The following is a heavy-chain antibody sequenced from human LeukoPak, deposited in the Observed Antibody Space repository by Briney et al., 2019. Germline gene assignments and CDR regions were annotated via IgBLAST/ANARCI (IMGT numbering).Heavy chain of an antibody. D-gene: IGHD4-23*01. CDR2: IYSGGST. CDR1: GFTVSSNY. Sequence: GGSLRLSCAASGFTVSSNYMSWVRQAPGKGLEWVSVIYSGGSTYYADSVKGRFTISRDNSKNTLYLQMNSLRAEDTAVYYCAREGGGFDYGGNRYFDYWGQGSLVTVSS. CDR3: AREGGGFDYGGNRYFDY. J-gene: IGHJ4*02. V-gene: IGHV3-53*01.